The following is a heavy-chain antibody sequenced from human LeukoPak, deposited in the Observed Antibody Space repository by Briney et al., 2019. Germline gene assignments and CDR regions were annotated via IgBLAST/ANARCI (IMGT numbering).Heavy chain of an antibody. CDR1: GYTFTGYY. D-gene: IGHD3-22*01. V-gene: IGHV1-2*02. CDR3: ARDLVYYDSSGYPLN. J-gene: IGHJ4*02. Sequence: GASVKVSCKASGYTFTGYYMHWVRQAPGQGLEWMGWINPNSGGTNYAQKFQGRVTMTRDTSISTAYMELSRLRSDDTAVYYCARDLVYYDSSGYPLNWDQGTLVTVSS. CDR2: INPNSGGT.